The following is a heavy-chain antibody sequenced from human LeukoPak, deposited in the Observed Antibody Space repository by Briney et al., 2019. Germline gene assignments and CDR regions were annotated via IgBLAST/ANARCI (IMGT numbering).Heavy chain of an antibody. V-gene: IGHV3-30*02. Sequence: GGSLRLSCAASGFTFSTYGMHWVRQAPGKGLEWVAFIRYDGSNKYYADSVKGRFTISRDNSKNTLYLQMNSLRAEDTAVYYCAKDGTVTAWNYHYQSYMDVWGKGTTVTVSS. CDR2: IRYDGSNK. CDR3: AKDGTVTAWNYHYQSYMDV. CDR1: GFTFSTYG. J-gene: IGHJ6*03. D-gene: IGHD2-21*02.